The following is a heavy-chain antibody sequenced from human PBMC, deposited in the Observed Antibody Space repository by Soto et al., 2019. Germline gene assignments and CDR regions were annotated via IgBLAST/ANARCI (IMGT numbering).Heavy chain of an antibody. D-gene: IGHD5-18*01. Sequence: ASVKVSCKASGYTFTSYGISWVRQAPGQGLEWMGWISPYNGNTNYAQKLQGRVTMTTDTSTSTAYMELRSLRSDDTAVDYCARGRYSYGKIDSFDDWGQVTLVIFSS. CDR1: GYTFTSYG. V-gene: IGHV1-18*01. J-gene: IGHJ4*02. CDR2: ISPYNGNT. CDR3: ARGRYSYGKIDSFDD.